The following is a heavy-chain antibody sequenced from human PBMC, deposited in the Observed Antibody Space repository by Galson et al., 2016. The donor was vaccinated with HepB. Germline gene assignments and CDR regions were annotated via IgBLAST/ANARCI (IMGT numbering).Heavy chain of an antibody. D-gene: IGHD3-10*01. CDR3: AKWVTSGSLSSYYYHGMDV. CDR1: GITFSNHA. Sequence: SLRLSCAVSGITFSNHAMAWVRQTPGKGLEWVSAISGSGGSTYYADSVKGRFTISRDNSKNTLYLQINSLRAEDTAVYYCAKWVTSGSLSSYYYHGMDVWGQGTTVTVSS. J-gene: IGHJ6*02. CDR2: ISGSGGST. V-gene: IGHV3-23*01.